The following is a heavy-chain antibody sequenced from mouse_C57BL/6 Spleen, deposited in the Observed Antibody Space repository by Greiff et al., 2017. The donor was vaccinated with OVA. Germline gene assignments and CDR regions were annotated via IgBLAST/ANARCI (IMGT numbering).Heavy chain of an antibody. D-gene: IGHD1-1*01. CDR3: ARTVVARYFDV. CDR1: GYSITSGYY. CDR2: ISYDGSN. V-gene: IGHV3-6*01. Sequence: EVKVEESGPGLVKPSQSLSLTCSVTGYSITSGYYWNWIRQFPGNKLEWMGYISYDGSNNYNPSLKNRISITRDTSKNQFFLKLNSVTTEDTATYYCARTVVARYFDVWGTGTTVTVSS. J-gene: IGHJ1*03.